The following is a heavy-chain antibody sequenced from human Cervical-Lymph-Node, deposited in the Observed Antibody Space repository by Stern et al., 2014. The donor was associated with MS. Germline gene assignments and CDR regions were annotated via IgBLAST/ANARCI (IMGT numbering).Heavy chain of an antibody. Sequence: EVQLVQSGAEVKKPGEYLKISCKLSGYSFTIYYIAWVRQMPGKSLEWMWFNYPYDSDPPSISSFQGQVTNSAGKSSPPAYLQWSSLSASDTAMYYCARHVQGFDYWGQGTLVTVSS. CDR1: GYSFTIYY. CDR2: NYPYDSDP. J-gene: IGHJ4*02. CDR3: ARHVQGFDY. V-gene: IGHV5-51*01.